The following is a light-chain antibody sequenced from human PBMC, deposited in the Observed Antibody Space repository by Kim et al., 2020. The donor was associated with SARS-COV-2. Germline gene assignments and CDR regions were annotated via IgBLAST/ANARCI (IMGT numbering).Light chain of an antibody. CDR3: QQYNNWWT. Sequence: SLSPGESATLSCRASESVTTNLAWYQQRPGQAPRLLIYGASSRATGIPARFSGSGSGTEFTLTISSLQSEDFAVYFCQQYNNWWTFGQGTKVDIK. V-gene: IGKV3-15*01. CDR2: GAS. CDR1: ESVTTN. J-gene: IGKJ1*01.